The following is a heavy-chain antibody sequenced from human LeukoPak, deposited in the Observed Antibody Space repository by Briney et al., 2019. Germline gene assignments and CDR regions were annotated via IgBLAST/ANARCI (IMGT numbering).Heavy chain of an antibody. CDR1: GGTFNNYA. Sequence: ASVKVSCKASGGTFNNYAINWVRQAPGQGLEWMGGIIPIFGTANYAQKFQGRVTITADESTSTAYMELSSLRSEDTAVYYCAGAVFVWGSYRYLPMDYWGQGTLVTVSS. V-gene: IGHV1-69*13. D-gene: IGHD3-16*02. J-gene: IGHJ4*02. CDR2: IIPIFGTA. CDR3: AGAVFVWGSYRYLPMDY.